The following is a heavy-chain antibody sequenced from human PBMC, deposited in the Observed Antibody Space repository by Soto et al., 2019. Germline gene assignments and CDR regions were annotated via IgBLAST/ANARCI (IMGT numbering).Heavy chain of an antibody. CDR2: LKPDNGGT. V-gene: IGHV1-2*02. J-gene: IGHJ6*02. D-gene: IGHD3-10*01. CDR3: ARDLCPLGSGSPCPTYGMDL. CDR1: GYSFTGHY. Sequence: QVQLMQSGAEVKPPGASVKVSCKASGYSFTGHYMHWVRQVSGKRLEFLGWLKPDNGGTYYAPKFKGTVTFTRDTSTTTAYMELSGLHSDDTAVYYCARDLCPLGSGSPCPTYGMDLWGQGTTVAVSS.